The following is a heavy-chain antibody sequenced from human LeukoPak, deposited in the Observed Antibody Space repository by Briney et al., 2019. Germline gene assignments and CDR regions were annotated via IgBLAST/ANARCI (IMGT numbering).Heavy chain of an antibody. D-gene: IGHD4-17*01. CDR2: INPNSGGT. J-gene: IGHJ4*02. Sequence: ASVKVSCKASGYTFTDYYIHWVRQAPGQGLEWMGWINPNSGGTNYAQKFQGWVTMTRDTSISTAYMELSRLRSDDTAVYYCARRCGDYVDYWGQGTLVTVSS. V-gene: IGHV1-2*04. CDR3: ARRCGDYVDY. CDR1: GYTFTDYY.